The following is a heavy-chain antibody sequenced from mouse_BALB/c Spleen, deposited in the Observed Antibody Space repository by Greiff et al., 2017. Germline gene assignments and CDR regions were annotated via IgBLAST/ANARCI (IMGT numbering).Heavy chain of an antibody. CDR3: ARRGTYGSDWYLDV. CDR1: GFAFSSYD. CDR2: ISSGGGST. J-gene: IGHJ1*01. V-gene: IGHV5-12-1*01. Sequence: EVMLVESGGGLVKPGGSLKLSCAASGFAFSSYDMSWVRQTPEKRLEWVAYISSGGGSTYYPDTVKGRFTISRDNAKNTLYLQMSSLKSEDTAMYYGARRGTYGSDWYLDVWGAGTTVTVSA. D-gene: IGHD1-1*01.